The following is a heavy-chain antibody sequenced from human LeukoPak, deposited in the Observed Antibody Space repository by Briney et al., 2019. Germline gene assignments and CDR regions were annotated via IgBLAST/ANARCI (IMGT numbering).Heavy chain of an antibody. D-gene: IGHD5-24*01. Sequence: GGSLRLSCAASGFSFRRYAMNWVRQAPGRGLEWVAVISGPGSSTVYADSVEGRFTISRDNSKNTLFLQLDSLRVEDTAIYYCAKEEMPHAFDLWGQGTMVTVSS. CDR1: GFSFRRYA. CDR2: ISGPGSST. CDR3: AKEEMPHAFDL. V-gene: IGHV3-23*01. J-gene: IGHJ3*01.